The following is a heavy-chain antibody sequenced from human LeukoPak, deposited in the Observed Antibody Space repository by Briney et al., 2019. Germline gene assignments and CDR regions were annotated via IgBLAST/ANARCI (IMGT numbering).Heavy chain of an antibody. CDR3: AKASGYDILTGYYDFNY. CDR2: ISGCGGST. CDR1: GLTFSSYA. V-gene: IGHV3-23*01. Sequence: GGSLRLSCAASGLTFSSYAVSWVRQARGKGLEWVSAISGCGGSTYYADSVKGRFTISRDNSKNTLYLQMNSLRAEDTAVYYCAKASGYDILTGYYDFNYWGQGTLVTVSS. J-gene: IGHJ4*02. D-gene: IGHD3-9*01.